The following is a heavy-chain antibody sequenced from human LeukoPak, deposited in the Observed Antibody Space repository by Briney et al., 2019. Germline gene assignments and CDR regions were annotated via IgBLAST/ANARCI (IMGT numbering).Heavy chain of an antibody. V-gene: IGHV3-21*01. CDR1: GFTFSSYS. CDR3: ARDMTVTTYAFDI. Sequence: GGSLRLSCAASGFTFSSYSMNWVRQAPGKGLEWVSSISSSSSYIYYPDSVKGRFTISRDNAKNSLYLQMNSLRAEDTAVYYCARDMTVTTYAFDIWGQGTMVTVSA. D-gene: IGHD4-17*01. CDR2: ISSSSSYI. J-gene: IGHJ3*02.